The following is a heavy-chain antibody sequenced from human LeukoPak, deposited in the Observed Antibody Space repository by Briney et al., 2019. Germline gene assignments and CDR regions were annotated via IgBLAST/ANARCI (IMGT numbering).Heavy chain of an antibody. CDR3: ARDSGMVRGAVDY. D-gene: IGHD3-10*01. V-gene: IGHV1-46*01. Sequence: ASVKVSCKSSGYTFTSYYMYWVRQAPGQGLEWMGIINPSGGSTSYAQKFQGRVTMTRDTSTSTVYMELSSLRSEDTAVYYCARDSGMVRGAVDYWGQGTLVTVSS. CDR1: GYTFTSYY. CDR2: INPSGGST. J-gene: IGHJ4*02.